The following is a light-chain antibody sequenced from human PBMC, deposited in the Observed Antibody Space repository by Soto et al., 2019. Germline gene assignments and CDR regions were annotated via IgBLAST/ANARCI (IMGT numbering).Light chain of an antibody. V-gene: IGKV1-39*01. CDR1: ETITTY. Sequence: DIQMTQSPSSLSASVGDRVTITCRASETITTYLNWYQQKAGKAPNLLIYGASTLQSGVTSRFSGSGSGTDFTLTIISLQPEDFSTYYCQQSYDTSRKFGQVTKVDIK. CDR3: QQSYDTSRK. J-gene: IGKJ1*01. CDR2: GAS.